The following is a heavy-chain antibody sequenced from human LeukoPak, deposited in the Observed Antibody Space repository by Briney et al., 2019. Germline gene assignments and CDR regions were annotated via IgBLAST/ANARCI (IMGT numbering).Heavy chain of an antibody. D-gene: IGHD2-15*01. Sequence: GGSLRLSCAASGFISSYWMTWVRQAPGKGLEWVANIKQDGSERYYVDSVKGRFTISRDNAKNSLYLQMDSLRAEDTAVYYCARDRYCSGGSCSSVRFDPWGQGTLVTVSS. CDR3: ARDRYCSGGSCSSVRFDP. J-gene: IGHJ5*02. V-gene: IGHV3-7*01. CDR2: IKQDGSER. CDR1: GFISSYW.